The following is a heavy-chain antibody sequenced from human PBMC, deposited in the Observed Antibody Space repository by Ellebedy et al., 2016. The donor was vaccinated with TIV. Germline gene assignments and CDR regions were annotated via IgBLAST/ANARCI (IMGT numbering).Heavy chain of an antibody. D-gene: IGHD5-12*01. CDR3: ARWGSYSGTFQGPFDF. Sequence: AASVKVSCKASGYTFSSFFMHWVRQAPGQRLEWVGRIIPILNVVNYARKFQGRATITADTSTNIVYLALSSLRSEDTAVYYCARWGSYSGTFQGPFDFWGQGVLVTVSS. J-gene: IGHJ4*02. CDR1: GYTFSSFF. CDR2: IIPILNVV. V-gene: IGHV1-69*02.